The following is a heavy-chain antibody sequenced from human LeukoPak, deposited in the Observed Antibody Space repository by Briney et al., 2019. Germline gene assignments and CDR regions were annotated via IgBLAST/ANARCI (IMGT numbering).Heavy chain of an antibody. Sequence: SETLSLTCAVYGGSFSGYYWSWVRQPPGKGLEWIGEINHSGSTNYNPSLKSRVTISVDTSKNQFSLKLSSVTAADTAVYYCARLKWGADDYWGQGTLVTVSS. CDR1: GGSFSGYY. V-gene: IGHV4-34*01. CDR2: INHSGST. CDR3: ARLKWGADDY. J-gene: IGHJ4*02. D-gene: IGHD1-26*01.